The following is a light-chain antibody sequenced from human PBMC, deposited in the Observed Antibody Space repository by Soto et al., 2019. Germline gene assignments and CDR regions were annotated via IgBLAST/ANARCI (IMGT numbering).Light chain of an antibody. J-gene: IGKJ2*01. CDR3: QQYYSYPYT. CDR2: AAS. Sequence: AIRMTQSPSSFSASTGDRVTITCRASQGISSYLACYQQKPGKAPKLLIYAASTLQSGVPARFSGSGSGTDFTLTISCLQSEDFATYYCQQYYSYPYTLGQGTKLEIK. CDR1: QGISSY. V-gene: IGKV1-8*01.